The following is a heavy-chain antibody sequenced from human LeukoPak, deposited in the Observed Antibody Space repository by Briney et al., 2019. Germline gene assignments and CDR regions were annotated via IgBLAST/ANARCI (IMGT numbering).Heavy chain of an antibody. CDR1: GYTFTSYD. Sequence: GASVKVSCKASGYTFTSYDINWVRQATGQGLEWMGWMNPNSGNTGYAQRFQGRVTMTRNTSISTAYMELSSLRSEDTAVYYCARGIKAAAGKIDYWGQGTLVTVSS. J-gene: IGHJ4*02. V-gene: IGHV1-8*01. D-gene: IGHD6-13*01. CDR3: ARGIKAAAGKIDY. CDR2: MNPNSGNT.